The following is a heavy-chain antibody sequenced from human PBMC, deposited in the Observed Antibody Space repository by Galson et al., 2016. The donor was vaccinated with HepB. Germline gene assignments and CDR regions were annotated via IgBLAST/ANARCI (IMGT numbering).Heavy chain of an antibody. D-gene: IGHD3-3*01. CDR2: ISRSGGST. V-gene: IGHV3-23*01. CDR1: GFNFSSYA. CDR3: AKDLGFLEWLFFDSYYYYGMDV. J-gene: IGHJ6*02. Sequence: SLRLSCAASGFNFSSYAMSRARPARGKGLEWVSAISRSGGSTSDADSGKGRFTIARDNSKNTLYLQMNSLRAEDTAVYYCAKDLGFLEWLFFDSYYYYGMDVWGQGTTVTVSS.